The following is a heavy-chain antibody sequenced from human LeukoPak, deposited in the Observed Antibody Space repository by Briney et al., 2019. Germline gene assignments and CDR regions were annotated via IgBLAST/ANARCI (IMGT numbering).Heavy chain of an antibody. Sequence: GGSLRLSCAASGFTFSSYSMNWVRQAPGKGLEWVSSISSSSSYIYYADSVKGRFTISRDNAKSSLYLQMNSLRAEDTAVYYCARFSGYCSSTSCTPGDWGQGTLVTVSS. J-gene: IGHJ4*02. CDR1: GFTFSSYS. D-gene: IGHD2-2*01. V-gene: IGHV3-21*01. CDR2: ISSSSSYI. CDR3: ARFSGYCSSTSCTPGD.